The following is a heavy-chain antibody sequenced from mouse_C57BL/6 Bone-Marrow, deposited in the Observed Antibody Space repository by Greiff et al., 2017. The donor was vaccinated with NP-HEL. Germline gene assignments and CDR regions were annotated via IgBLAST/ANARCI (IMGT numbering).Heavy chain of an antibody. D-gene: IGHD1-1*01. CDR3: ARRDYYGSRYGNYFDY. Sequence: QVQLQQSGAELVKPGASVKMSCKASGYTFTSYGISWVKQRTGQGLEWIGEIYPRSGNTYYNEKFKGKATLTADKSSSTAYMELRSLTSEDSAVYFCARRDYYGSRYGNYFDYWGQGTTLTVSS. J-gene: IGHJ2*01. V-gene: IGHV1-81*01. CDR1: GYTFTSYG. CDR2: IYPRSGNT.